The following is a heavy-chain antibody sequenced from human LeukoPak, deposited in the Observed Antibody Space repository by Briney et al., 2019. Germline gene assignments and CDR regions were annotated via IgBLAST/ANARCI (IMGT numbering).Heavy chain of an antibody. CDR1: GFTFSSYA. CDR2: ISGSGDST. Sequence: GGSLRLSCAASGFTFSSYAMNWVRQAPGKGLEWVSAISGSGDSTYYADSVKGRFTISRDNSKNTLYLQMNSLRAEDTAVYYCAKAIRAIMITFGGVIVPPFDYWGQGTLVTVSS. J-gene: IGHJ4*02. V-gene: IGHV3-23*01. D-gene: IGHD3-16*02. CDR3: AKAIRAIMITFGGVIVPPFDY.